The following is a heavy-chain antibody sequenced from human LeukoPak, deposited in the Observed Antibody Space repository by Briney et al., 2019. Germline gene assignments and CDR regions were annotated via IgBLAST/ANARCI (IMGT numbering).Heavy chain of an antibody. CDR3: AKDNSYSSSWGVFDY. D-gene: IGHD6-6*01. Sequence: GGSLRLSCAASGFTFDDYTMHWVRQAPGKGLEWVSLISWDGGSTYYADSVKGRFTISRDNSKNSLYLQMNSLRTEDTALYYCAKDNSYSSSWGVFDYWGQGTLVTVSS. CDR2: ISWDGGST. J-gene: IGHJ4*02. CDR1: GFTFDDYT. V-gene: IGHV3-43*01.